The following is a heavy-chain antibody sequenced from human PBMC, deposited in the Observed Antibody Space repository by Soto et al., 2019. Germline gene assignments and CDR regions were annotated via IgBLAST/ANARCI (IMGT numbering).Heavy chain of an antibody. D-gene: IGHD6-13*01. CDR2: IYYSGST. V-gene: IGHV4-31*03. CDR3: ASATPGGSSWYPDY. CDR1: GGSISSGGHY. J-gene: IGHJ4*02. Sequence: QVQLQESGPGLVKPSQTLSLTCTVSGGSISSGGHYWNWIRQHPGKGLEWIGYIYYSGSTYYNPSLKSRVTISLDRSENQFSLTLSSVTAADTAVYYCASATPGGSSWYPDYWGQGTLVTVSS.